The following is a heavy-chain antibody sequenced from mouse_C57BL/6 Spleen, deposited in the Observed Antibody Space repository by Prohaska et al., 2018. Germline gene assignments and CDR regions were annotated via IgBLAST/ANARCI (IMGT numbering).Heavy chain of an antibody. CDR3: AREGGFP. V-gene: IGHV1-53*01. Sequence: QRPGQGLEWIGNINTSNGGTNYNEKFKSKATLTVDKSSSTAYMQLSSLTSEDSAVYYCAREGGFPWGQGTTLTVSS. CDR2: INTSNGGT. J-gene: IGHJ2*01.